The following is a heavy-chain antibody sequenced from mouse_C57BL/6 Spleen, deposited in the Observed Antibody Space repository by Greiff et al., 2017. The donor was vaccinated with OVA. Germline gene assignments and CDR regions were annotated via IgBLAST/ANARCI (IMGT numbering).Heavy chain of an antibody. Sequence: VKLMESGPELVKPGASVKISCKASGYAFSSSWMNWVKQRPGKGLEWIGRIYPGDGDTNYNGKFKGKATLTADKSSSTAYMQLSSLTSEDSAVYFCARYDYVAMDYWGQGTSVTVSS. CDR1: GYAFSSSW. CDR3: ARYDYVAMDY. CDR2: IYPGDGDT. J-gene: IGHJ4*01. V-gene: IGHV1-82*01.